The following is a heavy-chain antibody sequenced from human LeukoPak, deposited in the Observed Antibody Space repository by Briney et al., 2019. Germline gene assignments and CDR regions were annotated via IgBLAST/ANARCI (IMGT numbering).Heavy chain of an antibody. V-gene: IGHV1-18*01. D-gene: IGHD5-12*01. CDR2: ISAYNGNT. CDR3: ARGYSGYTFDY. J-gene: IGHJ4*02. Sequence: ASVKVSCKASGYRFTSYAMNWVRQAPGQGLEWMGWISAYNGNTNYAQKLQGRVTMTTDTSTSTAYMELRSLRSDDTAVYYCARGYSGYTFDYWGQGTLVTVSS. CDR1: GYRFTSYA.